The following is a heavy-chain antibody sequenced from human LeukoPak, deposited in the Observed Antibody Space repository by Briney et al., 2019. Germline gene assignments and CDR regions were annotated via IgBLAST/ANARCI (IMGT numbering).Heavy chain of an antibody. V-gene: IGHV1-2*06. CDR1: GYTFTGYY. Sequence: GASVKVSCKASGYTFTGYYMHWVRQAPGQGLEWMGRINPNSGGTNYAQKFQGRVTMTRDTSISTAYMELRSLRSDDTAVYYCARDYVWGSYRLGFDYWGQGTLVTVSS. CDR3: ARDYVWGSYRLGFDY. CDR2: INPNSGGT. D-gene: IGHD3-16*02. J-gene: IGHJ4*02.